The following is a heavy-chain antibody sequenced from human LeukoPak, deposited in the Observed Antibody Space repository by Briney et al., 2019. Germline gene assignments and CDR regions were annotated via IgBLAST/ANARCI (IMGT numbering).Heavy chain of an antibody. V-gene: IGHV3-21*04. CDR3: VRDRGTYRPIDY. D-gene: IGHD1-26*01. CDR2: VSYTGTYI. J-gene: IGHJ4*02. CDR1: AFSLNAYN. Sequence: GGSLRLSCAASAFSLNAYNMNWVRQAPGKGLEWVSSVSYTGTYIYYADSVKGRFTISRDNAQNSLYLQMNSLRAEDTAIYYCVRDRGTYRPIDYWGQGTLVTVSS.